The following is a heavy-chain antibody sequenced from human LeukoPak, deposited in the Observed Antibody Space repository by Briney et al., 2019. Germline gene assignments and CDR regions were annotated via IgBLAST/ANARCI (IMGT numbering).Heavy chain of an antibody. Sequence: GGSLRLSCAASGFTFSNAWMSWVRQAPGKGLEWVGRIKSKTDGGTTDYAAPVKGRFTISRDDSKNTLYLQMNSLKTEDTAVYYCTTDKDVDTAMVAITMIAPDFDYWGQGTLVTVSS. V-gene: IGHV3-15*01. CDR2: IKSKTDGGTT. J-gene: IGHJ4*02. D-gene: IGHD5-18*01. CDR1: GFTFSNAW. CDR3: TTDKDVDTAMVAITMIAPDFDY.